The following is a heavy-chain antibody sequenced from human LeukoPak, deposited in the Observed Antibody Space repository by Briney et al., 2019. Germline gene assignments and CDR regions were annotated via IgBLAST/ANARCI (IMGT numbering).Heavy chain of an antibody. V-gene: IGHV4-59*12. CDR2: IYYSGST. CDR3: ARVSPPLTLWDDIAARGGNIDY. Sequence: SETLSLTCTVSGGSISSYYWSWIRQPPGKGLEWIGYIYYSGSTNYNPSLKSRVTISVDTSKNQFSLKLSSVTAADTAVYYCARVSPPLTLWDDIAARGGNIDYWGQGTLVTVSS. CDR1: GGSISSYY. D-gene: IGHD6-6*01. J-gene: IGHJ4*02.